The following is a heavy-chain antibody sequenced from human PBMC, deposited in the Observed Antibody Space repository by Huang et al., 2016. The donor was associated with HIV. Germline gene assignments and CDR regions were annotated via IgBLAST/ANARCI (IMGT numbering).Heavy chain of an antibody. CDR2: VVRIGFGGAS. J-gene: IGHJ6*03. V-gene: IGHV3-49*03. CDR3: SPTGDDYFYYYMDV. CDR1: GFIFNDFA. Sequence: VESGGDAVQSGRSLRLSCRGSGFIFNDFAINWFRQCPRKGLEWIGFVVRIGFGGASNSAPSVKDRFSVSRDEAKNVAFLQMENLQVDDTAVYYCSPTGDDYFYYYMDVWGNGTTVSVS. D-gene: IGHD4-17*01.